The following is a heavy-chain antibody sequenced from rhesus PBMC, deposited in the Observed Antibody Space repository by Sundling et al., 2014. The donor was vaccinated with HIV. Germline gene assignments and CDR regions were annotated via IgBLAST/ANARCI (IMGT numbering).Heavy chain of an antibody. Sequence: QVQLRESGPGLVKPSETLSLTCGVSDGSIRDSYRWYWIRQPPGKRLEWIGYISDSRPRTNYNPSFESRVTFSLDKSREQFSLRLTSVTAADTAVYYCVRDARWTPPTYYYGLDTWGQGVVVTVSS. J-gene: IGHJ6*01. CDR2: ISDSRPRT. CDR3: VRDARWTPPTYYYGLDT. V-gene: IGHV4S10*01. CDR1: DGSIRDSYR. D-gene: IGHD1-1*01.